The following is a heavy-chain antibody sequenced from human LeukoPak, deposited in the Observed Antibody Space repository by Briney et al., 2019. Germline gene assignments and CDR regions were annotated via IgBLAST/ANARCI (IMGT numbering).Heavy chain of an antibody. Sequence: SETLSLTCAVYGGSFNGYYWTWIRQFPGKRLEWIGEISHSGRTNYNPSLKSRVTISIDTSKNQFSLKLSSVTAADTAFYYCARYLDYGGNSRVFQHWGQGTLVTVSS. V-gene: IGHV4-34*01. CDR3: ARYLDYGGNSRVFQH. J-gene: IGHJ1*01. CDR1: GGSFNGYY. D-gene: IGHD4-23*01. CDR2: ISHSGRT.